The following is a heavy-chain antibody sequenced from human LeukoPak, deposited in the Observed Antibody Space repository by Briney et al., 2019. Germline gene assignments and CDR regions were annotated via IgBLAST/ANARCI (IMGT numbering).Heavy chain of an antibody. J-gene: IGHJ4*02. CDR2: IYYSGST. D-gene: IGHD1-1*01. Sequence: KPSETLSLTCTVSGGSISSYYWSWIRQPPGKGLEWSGYIYYSGSTNYNPSLKSRVTISVDTSKNQFSLKLSSVTAADAAVYYCARGGLEFDYWGQGTLVTVSS. V-gene: IGHV4-59*01. CDR1: GGSISSYY. CDR3: ARGGLEFDY.